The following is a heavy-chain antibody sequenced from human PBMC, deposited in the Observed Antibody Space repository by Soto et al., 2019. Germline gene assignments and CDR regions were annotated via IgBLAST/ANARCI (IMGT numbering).Heavy chain of an antibody. CDR2: TYYKSKWYN. CDR1: GDSVSSNSAA. Sequence: PSQTLSLTCAISGDSVSSNSAAWNWIRQSPSRGLEWLGRTYYKSKWYNDYAVSVKSRITINADTSRNQFSLHLNSVTPEDTAVYYCARVVFKSLTLVTPYYYYGMDVWGQGTTVTVYS. V-gene: IGHV6-1*01. D-gene: IGHD3-9*01. J-gene: IGHJ6*02. CDR3: ARVVFKSLTLVTPYYYYGMDV.